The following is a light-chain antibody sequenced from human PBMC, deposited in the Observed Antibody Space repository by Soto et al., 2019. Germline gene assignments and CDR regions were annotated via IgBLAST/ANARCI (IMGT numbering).Light chain of an antibody. CDR3: QEYDGAPIT. V-gene: IGKV3-20*01. Sequence: EIVLTQSAYTLSLSPGERATLSCRASQSIRSERLAWYQQKPGQAPRLVIFDASNRASGMPERFSGSGYGTDFTLTIARLETEDFAVYYCQEYDGAPITFGLGTKVDIK. CDR2: DAS. CDR1: QSIRSER. J-gene: IGKJ1*01.